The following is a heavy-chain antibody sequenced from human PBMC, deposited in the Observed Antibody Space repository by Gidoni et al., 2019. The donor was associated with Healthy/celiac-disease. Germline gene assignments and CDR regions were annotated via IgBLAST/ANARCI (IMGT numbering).Heavy chain of an antibody. CDR1: GFSLSNARMG. D-gene: IGHD6-6*01. V-gene: IGHV2-26*01. CDR3: ARIKGAARRISYYYGMDV. CDR2: IFSNDEK. Sequence: QVTLKESGPVLVKPTETLTLTCTVSGFSLSNARMGVIWIRQPPGKALEWLAHIFSNDEKSYSTSLKSRLTISKDTSKSQVVLTMTNMDPVDTATYYCARIKGAARRISYYYGMDVWGQGTTVTVSS. J-gene: IGHJ6*02.